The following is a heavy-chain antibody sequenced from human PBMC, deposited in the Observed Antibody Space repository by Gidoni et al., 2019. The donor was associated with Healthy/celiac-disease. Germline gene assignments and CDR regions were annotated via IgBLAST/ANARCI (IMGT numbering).Heavy chain of an antibody. CDR2: MSSNGGST. V-gene: IGHV3-64D*06. D-gene: IGHD1-7*01. J-gene: IGHJ4*02. CDR3: VKEENNWNYVSYFDY. Sequence: EVQLVESGGGLVQPGGSLRLSCSASGFTFSSYAMPWVRQAQGKGLEYVSAMSSNGGSTYYADSVKGRFTISRDNSKNTLYLQMSSLRAEDTAVYYCVKEENNWNYVSYFDYWGQGTLVTVSS. CDR1: GFTFSSYA.